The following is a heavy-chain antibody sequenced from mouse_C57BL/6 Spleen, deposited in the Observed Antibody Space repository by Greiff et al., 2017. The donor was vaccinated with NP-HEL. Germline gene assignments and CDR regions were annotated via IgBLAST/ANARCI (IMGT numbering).Heavy chain of an antibody. CDR2: IDPENGDT. D-gene: IGHD2-4*01. CDR1: GFNIKDDY. CDR3: TFIYYDYDDPYYYAMDY. J-gene: IGHJ4*01. V-gene: IGHV14-4*01. Sequence: VQLKESGAELVRPGASVKLSCTASGFNIKDDYMHWVKQRPEQGLEWIGWIDPENGDTEYASKFQGKATITADTSSNTAYLQLSSLTSEDTAVYYCTFIYYDYDDPYYYAMDYWGQGTSVTVSS.